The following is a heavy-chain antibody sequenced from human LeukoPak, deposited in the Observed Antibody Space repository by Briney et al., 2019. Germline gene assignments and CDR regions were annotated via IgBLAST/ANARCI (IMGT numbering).Heavy chain of an antibody. Sequence: SETLSLTCTVSGGSISSGSYYWSWIRQPAGKGLEWIGRIYTSGSTNYNPSLKSRVTISVDTSKNQFSLKLSSVTAADTAVYYCARARMCEYWGQGTLVTVSS. J-gene: IGHJ4*02. CDR3: ARARMCEY. V-gene: IGHV4-61*02. CDR1: GGSISSGSYY. D-gene: IGHD2/OR15-2a*01. CDR2: IYTSGST.